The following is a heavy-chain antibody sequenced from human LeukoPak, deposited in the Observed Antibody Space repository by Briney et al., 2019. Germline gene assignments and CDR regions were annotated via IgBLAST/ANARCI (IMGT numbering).Heavy chain of an antibody. J-gene: IGHJ4*02. CDR3: AKELHGSGNYAYDY. D-gene: IGHD3-10*01. V-gene: IGHV3-23*01. CDR2: VSVNGGTT. Sequence: GGSLRLSCAASGFTFSSCALSWVRQAPGKGLEWVSTVSVNGGTTYYADSVKGRFTISRDNSKNTLYLQMNSLRAEDTAVYFCAKELHGSGNYAYDYWGQGTLVTVSS. CDR1: GFTFSSCA.